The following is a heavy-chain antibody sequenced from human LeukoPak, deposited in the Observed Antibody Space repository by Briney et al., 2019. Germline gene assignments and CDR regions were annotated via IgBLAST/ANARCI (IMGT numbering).Heavy chain of an antibody. J-gene: IGHJ5*02. V-gene: IGHV1-58*01. CDR1: GFTFTSSA. Sequence: SVKVSCKASGFTFTSSAVQWARQARGQRLEWIGWIVVGSGNTNYAQKFQERVTITRDMSTSTAYMELSSLRSEDTAVYYCAADPYYYDSSGYYPWGQGTLVTVSS. CDR2: IVVGSGNT. CDR3: AADPYYYDSSGYYP. D-gene: IGHD3-22*01.